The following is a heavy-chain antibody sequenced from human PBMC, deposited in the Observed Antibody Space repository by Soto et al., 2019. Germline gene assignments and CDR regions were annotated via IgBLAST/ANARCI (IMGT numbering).Heavy chain of an antibody. J-gene: IGHJ4*02. CDR2: IVVGSGNT. CDR1: GFTFTSSA. Sequence: SVKVSCKASGFTFTSSAVQWVRQARGQRLEWIGWIVVGSGNTNYAQKFQERVTITRDMSTSTAYMELSSLRSEDTAVYYCAADPHYYDSSGYYAYWGQGTLVTVSS. D-gene: IGHD3-22*01. V-gene: IGHV1-58*01. CDR3: AADPHYYDSSGYYAY.